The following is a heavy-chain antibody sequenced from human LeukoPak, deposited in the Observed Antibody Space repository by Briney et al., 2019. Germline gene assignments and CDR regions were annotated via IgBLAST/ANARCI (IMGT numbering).Heavy chain of an antibody. Sequence: SETLSLTCTVSGGSILTYYWSWIRQPPGKGLEWIGYIYSSGSTNYNPSLRGRLTISVDTSRNQFSLRLSSVTAADTAVYYCARQGGYSSPFYIWSKGTTVAVSS. CDR2: IYSSGST. J-gene: IGHJ6*04. D-gene: IGHD6-6*01. CDR1: GGSILTYY. CDR3: ARQGGYSSPFYI. V-gene: IGHV4-59*08.